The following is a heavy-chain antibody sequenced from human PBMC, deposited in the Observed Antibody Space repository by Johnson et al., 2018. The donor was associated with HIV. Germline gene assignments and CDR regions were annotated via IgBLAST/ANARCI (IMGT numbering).Heavy chain of an antibody. CDR3: AKVLSSWPPDSRDAFDI. CDR1: GFTFSSYG. D-gene: IGHD2/OR15-2a*01. Sequence: AGSGFTFSSYGIHWVRQSPGKGLEWVAFIRYDGGNKYYADSVKGRFTISRDNPKNTLYLQMNSLRAEDTAVYFCAKVLSSWPPDSRDAFDIWGQGTMVTVSS. V-gene: IGHV3-30*02. J-gene: IGHJ3*02. CDR2: IRYDGGNK.